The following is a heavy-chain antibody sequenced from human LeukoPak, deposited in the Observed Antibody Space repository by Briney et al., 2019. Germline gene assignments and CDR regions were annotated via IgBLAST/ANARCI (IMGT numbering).Heavy chain of an antibody. CDR1: GGSISGYY. CDR3: ARVYSSGWSFFDY. CDR2: IYSSGST. J-gene: IGHJ4*02. Sequence: SETLSLTCTVSGGSISGYYWSWIRQPAGTGLEWIGRIYSSGSTSYNPSLNSRVTISIDRSKNQFSLKLSSVTAADTAVYFCARVYSSGWSFFDYWGQGTLVTVSS. D-gene: IGHD6-19*01. V-gene: IGHV4-4*07.